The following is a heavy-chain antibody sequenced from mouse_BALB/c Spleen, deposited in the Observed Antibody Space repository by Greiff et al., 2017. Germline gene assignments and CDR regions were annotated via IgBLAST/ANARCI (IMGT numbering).Heavy chain of an antibody. J-gene: IGHJ4*01. CDR2: IDPENGDT. CDR1: GFTINDYY. V-gene: IGHV14-4*02. D-gene: IGHD2-14*01. Sequence: VQLQQSGAELVRSGASVKFSCTASGFTINDYYMHWVKQRPEQGLEWIGWIDPENGDTEYAPKFQGKATMTADTSSNTAYLQLSSLTSEDTAVYYCDGVRRYYAMDYWGQGTSVTVSS. CDR3: DGVRRYYAMDY.